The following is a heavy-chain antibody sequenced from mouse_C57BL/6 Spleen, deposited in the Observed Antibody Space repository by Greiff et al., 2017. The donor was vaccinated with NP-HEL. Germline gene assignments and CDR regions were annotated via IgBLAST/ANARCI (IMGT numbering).Heavy chain of an antibody. CDR3: TRWRDYGNFFYY. Sequence: QVQLQQSGAELVRPGASVTLSCKASGYTFTDYEMHWVKQTPVHGLEWIGAIDPETGGTAYNQKFKGKAILTADKSSRTAYMELRSLTSEDSAVYYCTRWRDYGNFFYYWGQGTTLTVSS. V-gene: IGHV1-15*01. CDR2: IDPETGGT. J-gene: IGHJ2*01. CDR1: GYTFTDYE. D-gene: IGHD1-1*02.